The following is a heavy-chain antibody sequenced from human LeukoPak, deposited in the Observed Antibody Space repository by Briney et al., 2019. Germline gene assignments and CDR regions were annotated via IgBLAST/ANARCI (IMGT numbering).Heavy chain of an antibody. D-gene: IGHD1/OR15-1a*01. V-gene: IGHV3-30*02. CDR2: IRFDGSSK. Sequence: GGSLRLSCAASGFIFSDYGIHWVRQAPGKGLEWVAFIRFDGSSKYYTDSVKGRFTISRDNSRNTVYLQMNSLRVEDTAVYCAKEGTASKPSDLDYWGQGTLVTVSS. CDR1: GFIFSDYG. J-gene: IGHJ4*02. CDR3: AKEGTASKPSDLDY.